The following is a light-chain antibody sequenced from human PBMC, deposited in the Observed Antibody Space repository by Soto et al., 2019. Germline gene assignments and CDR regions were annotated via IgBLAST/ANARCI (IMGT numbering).Light chain of an antibody. CDR1: QTINNY. Sequence: DIRMTQSPSSLSASIGDRVTITCRASQTINNYLNWYQQEPGKAPKLLIYKASTLKSGVPSRFSGSGSGTEFTLTISSLQPDDFATYFCQQYKSYFRTFGQGTKVDIK. CDR2: KAS. J-gene: IGKJ1*01. CDR3: QQYKSYFRT. V-gene: IGKV1-5*03.